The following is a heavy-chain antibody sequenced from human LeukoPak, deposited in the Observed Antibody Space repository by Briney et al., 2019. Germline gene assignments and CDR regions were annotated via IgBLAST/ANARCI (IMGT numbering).Heavy chain of an antibody. CDR2: ISGSGGST. Sequence: AGGSLRLSCAASGFTFSSYAMSWVRQAPGKGLEWVSAISGSGGSTYYADSVKGRFTISRDNSKNSLYLQMNSLRTEDTALYYCAKSIKRYCSGGSCSFDYWGQGTLVTVSS. J-gene: IGHJ4*02. D-gene: IGHD2-15*01. CDR3: AKSIKRYCSGGSCSFDY. CDR1: GFTFSSYA. V-gene: IGHV3-23*01.